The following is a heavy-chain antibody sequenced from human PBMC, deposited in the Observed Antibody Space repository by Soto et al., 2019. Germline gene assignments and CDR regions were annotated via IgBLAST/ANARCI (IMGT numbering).Heavy chain of an antibody. CDR2: ISGSGGST. CDR1: GFTFSSYA. CDR3: ADSEGQWLAQYFQH. D-gene: IGHD6-19*01. Sequence: PGGSLRLSCAASGFTFSSYAMSWVRQAPGKGLEWVSAISGSGGSTYYADSVKGRFTISRDNSKNTLYLQMNSLRAEDTAVYYCADSEGQWLAQYFQHWGQGTLVTVSS. J-gene: IGHJ1*01. V-gene: IGHV3-23*01.